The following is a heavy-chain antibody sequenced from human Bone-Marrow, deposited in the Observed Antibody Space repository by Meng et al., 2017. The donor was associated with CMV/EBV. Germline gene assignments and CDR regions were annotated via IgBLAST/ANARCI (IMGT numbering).Heavy chain of an antibody. D-gene: IGHD3-3*01. V-gene: IGHV1-8*03. J-gene: IGHJ6*02. Sequence: ASVKVSCKASGYTFTSYDINWVRQATGQGLEWMGWMNPNSGNTGYAQKFQGRVTITRNTSISTAYMELSSLRSEDTAVYYCARDGPTRNADFWPRYGMDVWGQGTTVTVSS. CDR3: ARDGPTRNADFWPRYGMDV. CDR1: GYTFTSYD. CDR2: MNPNSGNT.